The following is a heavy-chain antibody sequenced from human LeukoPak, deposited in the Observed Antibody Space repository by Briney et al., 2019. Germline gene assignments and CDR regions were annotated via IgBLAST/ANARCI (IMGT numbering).Heavy chain of an antibody. D-gene: IGHD3-10*01. Sequence: GGSLRLSCAGSGFTFNNYDMNWVRQAPGKGLEWISYISISGSTIYYADSVKGRFTISRDNAKNSLYLQMNSLRAEDTAVYYCAKDLLLWFGELTYDYWGQGTLVTVSS. CDR2: ISISGSTI. J-gene: IGHJ4*02. V-gene: IGHV3-48*03. CDR1: GFTFNNYD. CDR3: AKDLLLWFGELTYDY.